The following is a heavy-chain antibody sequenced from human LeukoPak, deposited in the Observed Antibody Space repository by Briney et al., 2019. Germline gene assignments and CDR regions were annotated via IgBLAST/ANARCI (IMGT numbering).Heavy chain of an antibody. D-gene: IGHD2-15*01. V-gene: IGHV1-69*06. CDR3: VTAVVDVKYFQH. Sequence: ASVKVSCKASGGTFSSYVISWVRQAPGQGLEWMGRIIPVFGTTNYAQEFQGRVTITADKPTSTAYMDLSSLRSEDTAVYYCVTAVVDVKYFQHWGQGTLVTVSS. CDR2: IIPVFGTT. CDR1: GGTFSSYV. J-gene: IGHJ1*01.